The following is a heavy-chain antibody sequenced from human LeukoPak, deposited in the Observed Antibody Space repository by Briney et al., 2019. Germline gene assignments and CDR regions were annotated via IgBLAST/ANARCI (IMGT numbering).Heavy chain of an antibody. D-gene: IGHD6-13*01. CDR2: MYHSGNT. Sequence: XIGSMYHSGNTYYNPSLKSRVTISVDTSNNQFSLKVTSVTAADTAVYYCARDGQQLGVAYWGQGTLVAVSS. J-gene: IGHJ4*02. V-gene: IGHV4-38-2*02. CDR3: ARDGQQLGVAY.